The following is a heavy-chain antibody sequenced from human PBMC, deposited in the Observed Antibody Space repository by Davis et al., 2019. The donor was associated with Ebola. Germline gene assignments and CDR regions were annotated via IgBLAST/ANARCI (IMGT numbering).Heavy chain of an antibody. Sequence: SETLSLTCAVYGGSFSGYYWSWIRHPPGKGRKWVREINHNGSTNYNPSLKSRVTISVDTSKNQFSLKLSSVTAADTAVYYCARRPISSSWYGGVWGWFDPWGQGTLVTVSS. CDR1: GGSFSGYY. J-gene: IGHJ5*02. D-gene: IGHD6-13*01. CDR3: ARRPISSSWYGGVWGWFDP. V-gene: IGHV4-34*01. CDR2: INHNGST.